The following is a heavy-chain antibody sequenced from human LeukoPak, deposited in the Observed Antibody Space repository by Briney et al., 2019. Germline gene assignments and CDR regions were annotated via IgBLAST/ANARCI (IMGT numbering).Heavy chain of an antibody. CDR3: AKDNNRFSSTMKGLLDY. Sequence: GGSLRLSCEASGFTFKTYSMNWVRQAPGKGLEWVSGISWNSGSIGYADSVKGRFTISRDNAKNSLYLQMNSLRAEDTALYYCAKDNNRFSSTMKGLLDYWGQGTLVTVSS. CDR1: GFTFKTYS. V-gene: IGHV3-9*01. CDR2: ISWNSGSI. D-gene: IGHD6-13*01. J-gene: IGHJ4*02.